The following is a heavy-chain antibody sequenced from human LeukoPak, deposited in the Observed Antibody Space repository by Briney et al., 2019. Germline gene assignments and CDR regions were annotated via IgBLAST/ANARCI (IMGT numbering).Heavy chain of an antibody. V-gene: IGHV1-69*05. CDR1: GGTFSSYA. CDR2: IIPIFGTA. CDR3: ASLVGATKAVAFDI. D-gene: IGHD1-26*01. J-gene: IGHJ3*02. Sequence: VKVSCKASGGTFSSYAISWVRQAPGRGLEWMGGIIPIFGTANYAQKFQGRVTITTDESTSTAYMELSSLRSEDTAVYYCASLVGATKAVAFDIWGQGTMVTVSS.